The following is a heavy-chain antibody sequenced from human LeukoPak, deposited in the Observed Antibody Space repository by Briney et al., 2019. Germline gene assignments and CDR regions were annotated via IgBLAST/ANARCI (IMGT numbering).Heavy chain of an antibody. CDR1: GFTVNSNY. CDR2: LYNTGNT. CDR3: ARLTPAAGRLYFVD. J-gene: IGHJ4*02. V-gene: IGHV3-53*01. Sequence: TGGSRRLSCAASGFTVNSNYLSWVRQAPGKGLEWVSTLYNTGNTYYANSVKGRFSISRDNSKNTLFLQMNSLRAEDTAVYYCARLTPAAGRLYFVDWGPGTLVTVSS. D-gene: IGHD6-13*01.